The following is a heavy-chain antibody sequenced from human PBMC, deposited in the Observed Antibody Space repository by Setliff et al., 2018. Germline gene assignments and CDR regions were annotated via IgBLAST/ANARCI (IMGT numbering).Heavy chain of an antibody. J-gene: IGHJ1*01. CDR2: VYYSGYT. CDR3: GRVDFTMIQGVVGH. D-gene: IGHD3-10*01. V-gene: IGHV4-39*07. CDR1: GGSVSSTSHY. Sequence: PSETLSLTCTVSGGSVSSTSHYWGWIRQAPGKGMEWIGSVYYSGYTYSKPSLQSRVSMSVDASKNQFSLKLASATAADTAVYYCGRVDFTMIQGVVGHWGQGTLVTVSS.